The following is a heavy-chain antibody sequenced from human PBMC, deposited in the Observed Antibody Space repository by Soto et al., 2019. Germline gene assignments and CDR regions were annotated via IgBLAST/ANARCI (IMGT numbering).Heavy chain of an antibody. V-gene: IGHV4-31*03. CDR1: GGSISSGGYY. CDR3: ARVTGTTFFFDY. J-gene: IGHJ4*02. D-gene: IGHD1-20*01. CDR2: IYYSGST. Sequence: PSETLSLTCTFSGGSISSGGYYWSWIRQHPGKGLEWIGYIYYSGSTYYNPSLKSRVTISVDTSKNQFSLKLSSVTAADTAVYYCARVTGTTFFFDYWGQGTLVTVSS.